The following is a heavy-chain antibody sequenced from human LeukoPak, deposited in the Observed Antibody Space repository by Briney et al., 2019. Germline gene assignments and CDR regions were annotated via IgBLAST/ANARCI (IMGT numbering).Heavy chain of an antibody. D-gene: IGHD3-9*01. Sequence: PSETLSLTCTVSGGSVSSGSYYWSWIRQPPGKGLEWIGYIYYSGSTNYNPSLKSRVTISVDTSKNQFSLKLSSVTAADTAVYYCARAHAYYDILTGYYPPWGFDPWGQGTLVTVSS. CDR3: ARAHAYYDILTGYYPPWGFDP. J-gene: IGHJ5*02. CDR2: IYYSGST. V-gene: IGHV4-61*01. CDR1: GGSVSSGSYY.